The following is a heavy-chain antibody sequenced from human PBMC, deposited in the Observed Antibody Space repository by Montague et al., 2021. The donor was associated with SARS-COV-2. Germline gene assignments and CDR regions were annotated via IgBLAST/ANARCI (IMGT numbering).Heavy chain of an antibody. CDR2: ISYDGSNK. CDR1: GFTFSSHA. CDR3: ASGYSGSYYYFDY. J-gene: IGHJ4*02. Sequence: SLRLSCAASGFTFSSHAMHWVRQAPGKGLEWVAVISYDGSNKYYXDSVKGRFTISRDNSKNTLYLQMNSLRAEDTAVYYCASGYSGSYYYFDYWGQGTLVTVSS. D-gene: IGHD1-26*01. V-gene: IGHV3-30-3*01.